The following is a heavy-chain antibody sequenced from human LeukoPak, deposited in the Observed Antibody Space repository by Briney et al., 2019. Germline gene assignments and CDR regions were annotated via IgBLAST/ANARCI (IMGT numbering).Heavy chain of an antibody. CDR2: ISHDGRTK. Sequence: AGKSLTLSCIVYRFNFDNFAMHWVRQPLGKGLEWLAVISHDGRTKYYADSMKGRITISRDNSKNTLFLQMNNLRSEDMAVYFCARPSPPGDGYNPPDHWGPGTLVTVSS. CDR3: ARPSPPGDGYNPPDH. CDR1: RFNFDNFA. V-gene: IGHV3-30*04. D-gene: IGHD5-24*01. J-gene: IGHJ4*02.